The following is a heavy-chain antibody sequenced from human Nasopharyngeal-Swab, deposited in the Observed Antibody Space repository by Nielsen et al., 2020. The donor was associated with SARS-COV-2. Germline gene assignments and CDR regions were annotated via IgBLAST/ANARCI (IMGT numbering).Heavy chain of an antibody. D-gene: IGHD3-22*01. V-gene: IGHV3-11*01. CDR2: ISGSGSTI. J-gene: IGHJ4*02. CDR1: GFTFSDYY. Sequence: GESLKISCAASGFTFSDYYMSWIRQAPGEGLEGVSYISGSGSTIYYADSVKGRFTMSRDNAKNSVYLQMNSLRAEDTAVYYCARDDSSGYYGYWGQGTLVTVSS. CDR3: ARDDSSGYYGY.